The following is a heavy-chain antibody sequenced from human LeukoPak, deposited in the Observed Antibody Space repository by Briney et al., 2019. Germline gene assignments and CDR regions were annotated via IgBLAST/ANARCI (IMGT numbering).Heavy chain of an antibody. CDR2: INHSGST. Sequence: SETLSLTCTVSGGSISSYYWSWIRQPPGKGLEWIGEINHSGSTNYNPSLKSRVTISVDTSKNQFSLKLSSVTAADTAVYYCAATGITGTTIDYWGQGTLVTVSS. J-gene: IGHJ4*02. CDR3: AATGITGTTIDY. V-gene: IGHV4-34*01. D-gene: IGHD1-7*01. CDR1: GGSISSYY.